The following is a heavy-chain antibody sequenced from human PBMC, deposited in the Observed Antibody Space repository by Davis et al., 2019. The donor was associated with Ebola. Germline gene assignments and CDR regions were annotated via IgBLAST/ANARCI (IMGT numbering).Heavy chain of an antibody. D-gene: IGHD3-3*01. CDR3: ARHGTNGFFNWFDP. CDR1: GYSFTSNW. V-gene: IGHV5-10-1*01. Sequence: GESLKISCKASGYSFTSNWISWVRQMPGKGLEWMGRIHPSDSYTNYSPSFQGHVTISADTSISTAYLQWSSLQASDTAIYYCARHGTNGFFNWFDPWGQGTLVTVSS. CDR2: IHPSDSYT. J-gene: IGHJ5*02.